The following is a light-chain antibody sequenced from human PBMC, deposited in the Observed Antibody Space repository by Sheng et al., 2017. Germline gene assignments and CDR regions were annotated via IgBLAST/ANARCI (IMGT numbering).Light chain of an antibody. CDR3: CSFTGSSTLV. CDR1: SSDVGGYNY. CDR2: DVS. Sequence: QSALTQPASVSGSPGQSITISCTGTSSDVGGYNYVSWYQQHPGKAPKLIIFDVSNRPSGVSLRFSGSKSGNTASLTISGLQAEDEATYYCCSFTGSSTLVF. V-gene: IGLV2-14*03. J-gene: IGLJ1*01.